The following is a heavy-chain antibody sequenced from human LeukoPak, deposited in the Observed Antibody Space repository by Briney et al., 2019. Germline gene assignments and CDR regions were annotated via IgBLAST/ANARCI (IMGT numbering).Heavy chain of an antibody. J-gene: IGHJ2*01. CDR2: INHSGST. V-gene: IGHV4-34*01. D-gene: IGHD6-19*01. CDR1: GGSFSGYY. CDR3: ARGSDSSGWGYWYFDL. Sequence: SETLSPTCAVYGGSFSGYYWSWIRQPPGKGLEWIGEINHSGSTNYNPSLKSRVTISVDTSKNQFSLKLSSVTAADTAVYYCARGSDSSGWGYWYFDLWGRGTLVTVSS.